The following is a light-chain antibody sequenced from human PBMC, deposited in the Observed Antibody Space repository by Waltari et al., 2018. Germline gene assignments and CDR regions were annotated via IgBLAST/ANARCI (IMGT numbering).Light chain of an antibody. J-gene: IGLJ2*01. Sequence: QSALTQPASVSGSPGQALPLSCTGTGRDVGGCNYVSWFQQHPGKAPKLMIYEVRNRPSGVSNRFSGSKSGNTASLTISGLQAEDEADYYCSSYTSSSTRGVVFGGGTKLTVL. V-gene: IGLV2-14*01. CDR1: GRDVGGCNY. CDR3: SSYTSSSTRGVV. CDR2: EVR.